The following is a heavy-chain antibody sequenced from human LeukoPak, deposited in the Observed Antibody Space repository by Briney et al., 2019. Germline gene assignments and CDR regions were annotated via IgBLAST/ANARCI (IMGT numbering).Heavy chain of an antibody. CDR2: INSGGGT. V-gene: IGHV3-23*01. J-gene: IGHJ4*02. D-gene: IGHD2-15*01. CDR3: AKQVVVAAVFEN. CDR1: EFTFNTDA. Sequence: AGGSLRLSCAASEFTFNTDAMSWVRRGPGMGLEWVSSINSGGGTYYADSVKGRFTISRDSSKNTLYLQMSSLRAEDTAVYYCAKQVVVAAVFENWDQGTLVTVSS.